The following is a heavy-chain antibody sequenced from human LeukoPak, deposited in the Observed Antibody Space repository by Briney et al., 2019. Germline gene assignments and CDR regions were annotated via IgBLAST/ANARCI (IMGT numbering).Heavy chain of an antibody. CDR2: ISYDGSNK. CDR3: AKGGSYPIDY. V-gene: IGHV3-30-3*01. D-gene: IGHD1-26*01. CDR1: GFTFSSYA. J-gene: IGHJ4*02. Sequence: GGSLRLSSAASGFTFSSYAMHWVRQAPGKGLEWVAVISYDGSNKYYADSVKGRFTISRDNSKNTLYLQMNSLRAEDTAVYYCAKGGSYPIDYWGQGALVTVSS.